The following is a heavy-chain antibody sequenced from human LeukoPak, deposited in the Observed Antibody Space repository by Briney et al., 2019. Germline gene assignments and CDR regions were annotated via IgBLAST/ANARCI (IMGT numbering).Heavy chain of an antibody. CDR1: GYTFTSYG. Sequence: ASVKVSRKASGYTFTSYGISWVRQAPGQGLEWMGWISAYNGNTNYAQKLQGRVTMTTDTSTSTAYMELRSLRSDDTAVYYCARTRGSSWEVYYYYGMDVWGQGTTVTVSS. D-gene: IGHD6-13*01. V-gene: IGHV1-18*01. CDR3: ARTRGSSWEVYYYYGMDV. J-gene: IGHJ6*02. CDR2: ISAYNGNT.